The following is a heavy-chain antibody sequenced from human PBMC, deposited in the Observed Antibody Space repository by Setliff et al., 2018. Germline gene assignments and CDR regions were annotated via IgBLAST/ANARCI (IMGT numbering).Heavy chain of an antibody. Sequence: RASVKVSCKASGYTFTSYGFSWVRQAPGQGLEWMGWISVYNGKTKYAQKFQGRVTMTTDTSTRTAYMEVTSLRSDDTAVYYCARSQWLVRIDYWGQGTLVTVSS. J-gene: IGHJ4*02. V-gene: IGHV1-18*01. D-gene: IGHD6-19*01. CDR3: ARSQWLVRIDY. CDR2: ISVYNGKT. CDR1: GYTFTSYG.